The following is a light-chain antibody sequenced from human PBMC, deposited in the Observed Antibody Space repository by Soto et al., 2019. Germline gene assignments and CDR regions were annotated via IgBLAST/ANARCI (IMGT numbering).Light chain of an antibody. CDR2: DAS. Sequence: DIVLTQSPSTLSLSPGARATLSCRASQSVSSYLAWYQQKPGQAPRLLIYDASNRATGIPARFSGSGAGTDFTLSISSLELKDFAVYYCQQRSNWPPSITFGQGTRVEIK. CDR3: QQRSNWPPSIT. V-gene: IGKV3-11*01. J-gene: IGKJ5*01. CDR1: QSVSSY.